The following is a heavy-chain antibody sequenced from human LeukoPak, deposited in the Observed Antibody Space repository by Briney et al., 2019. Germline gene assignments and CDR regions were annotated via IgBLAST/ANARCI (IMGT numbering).Heavy chain of an antibody. CDR2: IRYDGSNN. CDR1: GFTFSSYD. Sequence: GRSLRLSCAASGFTFSSYDLHWVRQAPGRGLEWVAVIRYDGSNNYYADSVKDRFTISRDNSKNTLDLRMISLRAEDTAVYYCARDGPPEQQLGLSEYYYGMDVWGQGTTVTVSS. D-gene: IGHD6-13*01. V-gene: IGHV3-33*01. CDR3: ARDGPPEQQLGLSEYYYGMDV. J-gene: IGHJ6*02.